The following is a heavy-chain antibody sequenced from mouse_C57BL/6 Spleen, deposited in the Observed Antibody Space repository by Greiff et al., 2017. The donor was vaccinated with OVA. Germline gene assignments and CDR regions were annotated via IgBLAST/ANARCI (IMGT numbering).Heavy chain of an antibody. J-gene: IGHJ2*01. CDR1: GYAFSSYW. CDR3: ARYHDYVDY. Sequence: QVQLQQSGAELVKPGASVKISCTASGYAFSSYWMHWVQQRPGKGLEWIGQIYPGDGDTNYNGKFKGKATLTADKSSSTANMQLSSLTSEDSAVYYCARYHDYVDYWGQGTTLTVSS. V-gene: IGHV1-80*01. D-gene: IGHD2-4*01. CDR2: IYPGDGDT.